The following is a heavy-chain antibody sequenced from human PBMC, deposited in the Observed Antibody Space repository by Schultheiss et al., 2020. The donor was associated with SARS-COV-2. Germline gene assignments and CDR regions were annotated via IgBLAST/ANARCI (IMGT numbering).Heavy chain of an antibody. CDR1: GGSISSYY. J-gene: IGHJ4*02. D-gene: IGHD4-17*01. CDR2: IYYSGST. V-gene: IGHV4-59*01. Sequence: SETLSLTCTVSGGSISSYYWSWIRQPPGKGLEWIGYIYYSGSTNYNPSLKSRVTISVDTSKNQFSLKLSSVTAADTAVYYCATPYGDYYTFDYWGQGTLVTVSS. CDR3: ATPYGDYYTFDY.